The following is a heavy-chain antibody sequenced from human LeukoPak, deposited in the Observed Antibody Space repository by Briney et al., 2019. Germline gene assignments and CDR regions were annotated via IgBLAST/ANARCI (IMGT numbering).Heavy chain of an antibody. CDR1: GYTFTSYY. D-gene: IGHD4-11*01. V-gene: IGHV1-18*04. CDR2: ISSYNGNT. CDR3: ATDEDYKIDY. Sequence: ASVKVSCKTFGYTFTSYYVHWVRQAPGQGLEWMGWISSYNGNTQYAQSLQGRITMTTDTSTSTAYMELRSLRSDDTALYYCATDEDYKIDYWGQGTLVTVSS. J-gene: IGHJ4*02.